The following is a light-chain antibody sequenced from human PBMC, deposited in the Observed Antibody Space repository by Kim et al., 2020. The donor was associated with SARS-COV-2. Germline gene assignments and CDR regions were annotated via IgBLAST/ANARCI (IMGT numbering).Light chain of an antibody. CDR3: QNYNTAPQT. Sequence: SASVGDRVTITCRASQGISDYLALYQHKPGKGPNLLIYVASTVQSGVPRRFSGSGSGTDFTLTISGLQPDDVATYYCQNYNTAPQTFGQGTKV. CDR1: QGISDY. V-gene: IGKV1-27*01. CDR2: VAS. J-gene: IGKJ1*01.